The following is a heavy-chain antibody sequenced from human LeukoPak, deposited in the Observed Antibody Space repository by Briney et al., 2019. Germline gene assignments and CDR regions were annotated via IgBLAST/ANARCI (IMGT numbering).Heavy chain of an antibody. D-gene: IGHD5-18*01. CDR2: IDSSGTT. CDR3: ARHGYIQFWLY. V-gene: IGHV4-39*01. CDR1: GASISRDTYF. J-gene: IGHJ4*02. Sequence: PSVTLSLTCTVSGASISRDTYFWGWIRQSPEKGLEWIGSIDSSGTTHYNSSLKSRVIISVDTSKNQVSLNLTSVTSADTAVYYCARHGYIQFWLYWGQGTQVIVSS.